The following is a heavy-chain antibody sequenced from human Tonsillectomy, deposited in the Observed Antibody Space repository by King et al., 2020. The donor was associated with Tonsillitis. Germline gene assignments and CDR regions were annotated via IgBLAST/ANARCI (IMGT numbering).Heavy chain of an antibody. CDR1: GYSFTSYW. CDR2: IYPGDSDT. CDR3: ARQVEIIGSGWYLGDYYFDY. D-gene: IGHD6-19*01. J-gene: IGHJ4*02. V-gene: IGHV5-51*01. Sequence: QLVQSGAEVKKPGESLKISCKGSGYSFTSYWIGWVRQMPGKGLEWMGIIYPGDSDTRYSPSFQGQVTISADKSISTAYLQWSSLKASDTAMYYCARQVEIIGSGWYLGDYYFDYWGQGTLVTVSS.